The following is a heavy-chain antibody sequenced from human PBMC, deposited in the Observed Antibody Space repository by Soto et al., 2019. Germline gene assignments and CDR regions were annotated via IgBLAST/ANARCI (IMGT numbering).Heavy chain of an antibody. CDR3: ARRNYGDNWFDP. CDR2: IYYSGST. V-gene: IGHV4-31*02. Sequence: TLSLTCTVSGGSISSGGYYWSWIRQHPGKGLEWIGYIYYSGSTYYNPSLKSRVTISVDTSKNQFSLKLSSVTAADTAVYYCARRNYGDNWFDPWGQETLVTVSS. D-gene: IGHD4-17*01. J-gene: IGHJ5*02. CDR1: GGSISSGGYY.